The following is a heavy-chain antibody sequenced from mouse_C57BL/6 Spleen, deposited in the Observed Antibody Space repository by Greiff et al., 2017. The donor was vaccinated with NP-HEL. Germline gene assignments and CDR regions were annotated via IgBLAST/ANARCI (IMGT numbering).Heavy chain of an antibody. CDR2: ISDGGSYT. V-gene: IGHV5-4*01. CDR1: GFTFSSYA. CDR3: ARRDGNPWFAY. Sequence: EVQRVESGGGLVKPGGSLKLSCAASGFTFSSYAMSWVRQTPEKRLEWVATISDGGSYTYYPDNVKGRFTISRDNAKNNLYLQMSHLKSEDTAMYYCARRDGNPWFAYWGQGTLVTVSA. J-gene: IGHJ3*01. D-gene: IGHD2-1*01.